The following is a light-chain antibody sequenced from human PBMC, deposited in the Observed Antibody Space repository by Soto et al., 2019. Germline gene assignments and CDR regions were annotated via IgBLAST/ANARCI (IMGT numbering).Light chain of an antibody. CDR1: QSVSGSY. Sequence: PGERATLSCRASQSVSGSYLAWFQHKRGQAPRLLIYSASTRATGIPDRFSGSGSGTDFTLTISRLEPEDFAVYYCLQYANSPFTFGPGTKVDIK. J-gene: IGKJ3*01. CDR3: LQYANSPFT. CDR2: SAS. V-gene: IGKV3-20*01.